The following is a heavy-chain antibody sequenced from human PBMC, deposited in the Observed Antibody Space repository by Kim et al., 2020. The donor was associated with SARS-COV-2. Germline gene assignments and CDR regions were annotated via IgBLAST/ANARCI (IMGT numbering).Heavy chain of an antibody. D-gene: IGHD2-2*01. CDR2: ISGSGGST. J-gene: IGHJ4*02. V-gene: IGHV3-23*01. CDR3: ARGRDVPGGYFDY. Sequence: GGSLRLSCAASGFTFSSYAMSWVRQAPGKGLEWVSAISGSGGSTYYADSVKGRFTISRDNSKNTLYLQMNSLRAEDTAVYYCARGRDVPGGYFDYWGQGTLVTVSS. CDR1: GFTFSSYA.